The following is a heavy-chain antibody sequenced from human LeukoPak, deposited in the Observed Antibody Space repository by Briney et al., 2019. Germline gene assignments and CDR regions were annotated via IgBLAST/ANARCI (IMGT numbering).Heavy chain of an antibody. CDR3: ARGKITMVRGVIITRLDGMDV. CDR2: IYYSGST. J-gene: IGHJ6*04. CDR1: GGSISSYY. V-gene: IGHV4-59*01. Sequence: PSETLSLTCTVSGGSISSYYWSWIRQPPGKGLEWIGYIYYSGSTNYNPSLKGRVTISVDTSKNQFSLKLSSVTAADTAVYYCARGKITMVRGVIITRLDGMDVWGKGTTVTVSS. D-gene: IGHD3-10*01.